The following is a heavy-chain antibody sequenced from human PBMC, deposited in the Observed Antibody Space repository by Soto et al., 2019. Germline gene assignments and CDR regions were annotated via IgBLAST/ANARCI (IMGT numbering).Heavy chain of an antibody. CDR2: IITISGTA. CDR1: GGTFSSYA. V-gene: IGHV1-69*01. D-gene: IGHD2-2*01. Sequence: QVQLVQSGAEVKKPGSSVKVSCKASGGTFSSYAISWVRHAPAQGLEWMGGIITISGTANYAQKFQGRVTITADESTSTAYMELSSLRTEDTAVYYCARSQGSSTSLEIYYYYYYGMDVWRQGTTVTVSS. J-gene: IGHJ6*02. CDR3: ARSQGSSTSLEIYYYYYYGMDV.